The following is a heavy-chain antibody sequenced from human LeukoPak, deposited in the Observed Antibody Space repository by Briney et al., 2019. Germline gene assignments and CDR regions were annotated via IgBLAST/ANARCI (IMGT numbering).Heavy chain of an antibody. D-gene: IGHD2-15*01. CDR1: GGSISSYY. CDR3: ARSVEGYCRGGSCYYYSYYMDV. Sequence: SETLSLTCTVSGGSISSYYWSWIRQPPGKGLEWIGYIYYSGSTNYNASLKSRVTISVDTSNHQFSLKLSSVNAADTAVYCCARSVEGYCRGGSCYYYSYYMDVWGKGTTVTVSS. V-gene: IGHV4-59*01. CDR2: IYYSGST. J-gene: IGHJ6*03.